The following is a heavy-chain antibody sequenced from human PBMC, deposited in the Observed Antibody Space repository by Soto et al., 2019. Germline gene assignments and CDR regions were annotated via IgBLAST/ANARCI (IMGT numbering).Heavy chain of an antibody. Sequence: PSEALCLTCTGSGGSISSSSCYWGWIRQAPGKGLAGIGRIYYSGSTYYNPSLKSRVTISVDTSKNQFSLKLSSVTAADTAVYYCARHLDCSSTSCPYYYGMDVWGQGTTVT. CDR1: GGSISSSSCY. CDR3: ARHLDCSSTSCPYYYGMDV. J-gene: IGHJ6*02. D-gene: IGHD2-2*01. CDR2: IYYSGST. V-gene: IGHV4-39*01.